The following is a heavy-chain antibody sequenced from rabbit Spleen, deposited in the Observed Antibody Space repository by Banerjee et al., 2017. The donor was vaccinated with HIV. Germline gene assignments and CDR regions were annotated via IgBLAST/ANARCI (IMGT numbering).Heavy chain of an antibody. D-gene: IGHD2-1*01. Sequence: QQQLVESGGGLVQPGGTLTLTCTASGFSLSTDYYMCWVRQAPGKGLESIACIYGGVIGSTYYATWAKGRFTISKSSSTTVTLQMTSLTAADTATYFSARGSAAMTMVITGFYFNLWGPGTLVTVS. CDR1: GFSLSTDYY. J-gene: IGHJ4*01. V-gene: IGHV1S45*01. CDR3: ARGSAAMTMVITGFYFNL. CDR2: IYGGVIGST.